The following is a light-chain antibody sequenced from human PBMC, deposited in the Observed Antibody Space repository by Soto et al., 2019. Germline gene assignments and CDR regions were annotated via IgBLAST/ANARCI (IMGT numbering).Light chain of an antibody. V-gene: IGKV1-9*01. CDR3: QQLNSYPLT. J-gene: IGKJ4*01. CDR2: TAS. Sequence: DIQLTQSPSFLSAAVGDRVSITCRASQGITSFLAWYQQIPGNAPKLLIYTASTLQSGVPPRFSGSGSGTEFTLTISSLQPEDFGTYYCQQLNSYPLTFGGGTRVAIK. CDR1: QGITSF.